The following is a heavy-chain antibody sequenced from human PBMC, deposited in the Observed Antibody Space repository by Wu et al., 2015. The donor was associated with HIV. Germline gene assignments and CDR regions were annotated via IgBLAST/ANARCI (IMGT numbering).Heavy chain of an antibody. D-gene: IGHD3-10*01. CDR2: MNSNNGKT. J-gene: IGHJ6*02. CDR1: GYTITTYD. Sequence: QVQLVQSGAEVKKPGASVKVSCQASGYTITTYDFNWVRQAPGQGLEWMGWMNSNNGKTGYGQKFQGRVTLTRDTSRSTAYMELSGLRSEDTAIYYCASAYYGSGSYPTFYYYYAMDVWGQGTTVTVSS. CDR3: ASAYYGSGSYPTFYYYYAMDV. V-gene: IGHV1-8*01.